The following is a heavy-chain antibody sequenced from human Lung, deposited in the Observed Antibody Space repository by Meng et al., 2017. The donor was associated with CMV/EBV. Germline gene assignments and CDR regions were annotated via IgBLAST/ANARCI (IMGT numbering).Heavy chain of an antibody. J-gene: IGHJ4*02. CDR1: GFTFSTYA. V-gene: IGHV3-30-3*01. Sequence: GESXKISWSASGFTFSTYAMRWVRQAPGKGLEWVALISFDGSSKYFADSVKGRFTISRDSSKNTLYLQMNTLRTEDTAIYFCAREGVYFDYWGQGTLVTVSS. CDR3: AREGVYFDY. D-gene: IGHD3-16*01. CDR2: ISFDGSSK.